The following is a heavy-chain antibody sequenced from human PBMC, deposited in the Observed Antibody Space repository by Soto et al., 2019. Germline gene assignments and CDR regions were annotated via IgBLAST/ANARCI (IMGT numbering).Heavy chain of an antibody. Sequence: QVQLQGSGPGLVEASQTLSLTCTVSGGSISSVGYFWTWIRQHPGKGLEWIGYISYTGNAYYDPSLNSRVTISMDTSNNHFSLRLSSVIAADTAVYYCVRLHCTGSSCSQGGAFDIWGQATVVTVSS. D-gene: IGHD2-8*02. CDR2: ISYTGNA. J-gene: IGHJ3*02. CDR1: GGSISSVGYF. CDR3: VRLHCTGSSCSQGGAFDI. V-gene: IGHV4-31*03.